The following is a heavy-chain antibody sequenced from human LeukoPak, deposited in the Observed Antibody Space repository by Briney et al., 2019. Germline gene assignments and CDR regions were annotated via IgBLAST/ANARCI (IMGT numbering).Heavy chain of an antibody. CDR1: GFTVSSNY. Sequence: GGSLRLSCAASGFTVSSNYMSWVRQAPGKGLEWVSAISGNGGSTYYADSVKGRFTISRDNSKNTLYLQMNSLRAEDTAVYYCAKGLRAAGGLYYFDYWGKGTMVTVSS. J-gene: IGHJ4*02. D-gene: IGHD6-13*01. CDR2: ISGNGGST. CDR3: AKGLRAAGGLYYFDY. V-gene: IGHV3-23*01.